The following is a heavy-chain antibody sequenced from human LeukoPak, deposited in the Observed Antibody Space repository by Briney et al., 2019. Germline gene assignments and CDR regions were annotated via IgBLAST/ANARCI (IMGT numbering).Heavy chain of an antibody. V-gene: IGHV3-7*05. CDR1: GFTFSSYW. CDR2: INQDGSEK. D-gene: IGHD1-26*01. Sequence: GGSLRLSCAASGFTFSSYWMRWVGQAPGKGLDWVASINQDGSEKYYVDSVKGRFTISRDNAKNSLYLQMNSLRADDTAVYYCARARGGSNSDYWGQGTLVTVSS. J-gene: IGHJ4*02. CDR3: ARARGGSNSDY.